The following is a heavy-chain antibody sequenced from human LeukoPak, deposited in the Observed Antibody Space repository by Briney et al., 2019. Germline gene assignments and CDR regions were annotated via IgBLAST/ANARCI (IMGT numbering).Heavy chain of an antibody. D-gene: IGHD3-22*01. CDR1: GFTFSSYA. CDR3: AKEPRRGYYDSSGYFDY. J-gene: IGHJ4*02. CDR2: ISSSGGST. V-gene: IGHV3-23*01. Sequence: PGGSLRRSCAASGFTFSSYAMSWVRQAPGKGLEWVSGISSSGGSTYYADSVKGRFTISRDNSKNTLYLQMNSLRAEDTAVYYCAKEPRRGYYDSSGYFDYWGQGTLVTVSS.